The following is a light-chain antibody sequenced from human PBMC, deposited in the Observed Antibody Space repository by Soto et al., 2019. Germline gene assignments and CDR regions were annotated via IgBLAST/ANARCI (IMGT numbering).Light chain of an antibody. V-gene: IGKV3-20*01. J-gene: IGKJ3*01. CDR1: QSVSSSY. Sequence: EIVLTQSPGTLSLSPGERATLSCRASQSVSSSYLAWYQQKPGQAPRLLIYRASTRATGIPDRFSGSGSGTDFTLTISRLEPEDFAVYYCQQYGDSPPFTFGPGTKVDIK. CDR2: RAS. CDR3: QQYGDSPPFT.